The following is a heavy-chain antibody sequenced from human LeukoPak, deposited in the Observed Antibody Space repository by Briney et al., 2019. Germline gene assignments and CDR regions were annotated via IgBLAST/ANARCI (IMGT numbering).Heavy chain of an antibody. CDR1: GGSISSGGYY. Sequence: SETLSLTCTVSGGSISSGGYYWSWIRQPPGKGLEWIGYIYHSGSTYYNPSLKSRVTMSVDRSKNQFSLTLTSVTAADTAVYYCAGPLDSGGPKAFDIWGQGTMVTVSS. J-gene: IGHJ3*02. CDR3: AGPLDSGGPKAFDI. V-gene: IGHV4-30-2*01. D-gene: IGHD1-26*01. CDR2: IYHSGST.